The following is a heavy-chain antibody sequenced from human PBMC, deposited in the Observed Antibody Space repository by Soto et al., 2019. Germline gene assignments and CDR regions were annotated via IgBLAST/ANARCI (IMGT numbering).Heavy chain of an antibody. Sequence: EVQLLESGGGLVQPGGSLRLSCAASGFTFGSYSMTWVRQAPGKGLEWVSSVSGHDGSTHYADSMKGRFPISRDTSKNMLFLQMNSLRAEDTAVYYCAKDHHGQGDYGDRALRTYWGQGTLVTVSS. J-gene: IGHJ4*02. CDR1: GFTFGSYS. D-gene: IGHD4-17*01. V-gene: IGHV3-23*01. CDR3: AKDHHGQGDYGDRALRTY. CDR2: VSGHDGST.